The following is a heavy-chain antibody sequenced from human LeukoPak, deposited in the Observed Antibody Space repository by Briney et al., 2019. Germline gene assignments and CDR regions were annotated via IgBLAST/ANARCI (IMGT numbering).Heavy chain of an antibody. CDR2: MNPNSGNT. D-gene: IGHD1-26*01. J-gene: IGHJ6*03. CDR1: GYTFTSYD. Sequence: ASVKVSXKASGYTFTSYDINWVRQATGQGLEWMGWMNPNSGNTGYAQKFQGRVTITRNTSISTAYVELSSLRSEDTAVYYCARGYSGSYPGDYYYYMDVWGKGTTVTVSS. V-gene: IGHV1-8*03. CDR3: ARGYSGSYPGDYYYYMDV.